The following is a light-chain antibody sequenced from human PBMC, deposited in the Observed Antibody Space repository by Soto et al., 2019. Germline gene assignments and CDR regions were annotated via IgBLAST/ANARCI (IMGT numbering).Light chain of an antibody. Sequence: QSALTQPRSVSGSPGQSVTISCTGTSSDVGGHNFVSWYQQHPGKAPQLMIYDVTKRPSGVPDRFSGSKSGNTASLTISGLQAEDEADYYCSSYTASTTLVFGGGTKLTVL. CDR3: SSYTASTTLV. CDR1: SSDVGGHNF. CDR2: DVT. V-gene: IGLV2-11*01. J-gene: IGLJ3*02.